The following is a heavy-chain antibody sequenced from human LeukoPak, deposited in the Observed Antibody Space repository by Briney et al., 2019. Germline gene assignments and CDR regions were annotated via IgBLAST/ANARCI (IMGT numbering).Heavy chain of an antibody. CDR3: ARSFGVVTPFDY. J-gene: IGHJ4*02. Sequence: LSQTLSLTCTVSGGSISSGGYYWSWIRQHPGKGLEWIGYIYYSGSTYYNPSLKSRVTISVDTSKNQFSLKLSSVTAADTAVYYCARSFGVVTPFDYWGQGTLVTVSS. V-gene: IGHV4-31*03. D-gene: IGHD3-3*01. CDR2: IYYSGST. CDR1: GGSISSGGYY.